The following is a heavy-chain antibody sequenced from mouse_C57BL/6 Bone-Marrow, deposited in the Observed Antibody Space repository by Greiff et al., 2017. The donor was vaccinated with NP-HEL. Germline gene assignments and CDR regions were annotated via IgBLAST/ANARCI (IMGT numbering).Heavy chain of an antibody. D-gene: IGHD1-1*01. Sequence: EVKLQESGGGLVQPGESLKLSCESNEYEFPSHDMSWVRKTPEKRLELVAAINSDGGSTYYPDTMERRFIISRDNTKKTLYLQMSSLRSEDTALYYCARQRFITTVVADWYFDVWGTGTTVTVSS. CDR1: EYEFPSHD. CDR2: INSDGGST. V-gene: IGHV5-2*01. J-gene: IGHJ1*03. CDR3: ARQRFITTVVADWYFDV.